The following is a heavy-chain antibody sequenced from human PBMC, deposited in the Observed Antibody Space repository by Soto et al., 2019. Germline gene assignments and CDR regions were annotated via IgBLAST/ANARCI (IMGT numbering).Heavy chain of an antibody. V-gene: IGHV3-11*06. CDR3: VRDSARIVVVPRVDGDNWFDH. CDR2: ISGSSDNI. D-gene: IGHD2-2*01. Sequence: PXGSLKLSCAASGFTFSDYFMSWIRQAPGKGLEWVSFISGSSDNIKYADSVKGRFTISRDNAKNSLYLQMNSLRDEDTAVYYCVRDSARIVVVPRVDGDNWFDHWGQGTLVTVSS. J-gene: IGHJ5*02. CDR1: GFTFSDYF.